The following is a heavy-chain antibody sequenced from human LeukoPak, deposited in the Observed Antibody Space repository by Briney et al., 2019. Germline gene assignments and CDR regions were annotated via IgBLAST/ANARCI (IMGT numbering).Heavy chain of an antibody. CDR3: ARESPGDSNGLDV. D-gene: IGHD7-27*01. J-gene: IGHJ6*02. CDR1: GLSVSGNY. V-gene: IGHV3-66*01. Sequence: GGSLRLSCAASGLSVSGNYMNWVRQAPGKGLGWVSIVYSGGVAYYADSVEGRFMISRDYSTNTVHLQMNSLRDDDTAVYYCARESPGDSNGLDVWGQGTTVVVSS. CDR2: VYSGGVA.